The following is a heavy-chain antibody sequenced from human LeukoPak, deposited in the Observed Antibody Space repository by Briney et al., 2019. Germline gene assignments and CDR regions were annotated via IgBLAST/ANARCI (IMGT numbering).Heavy chain of an antibody. CDR2: INSDGSST. CDR3: ARRTTVGATNFDY. D-gene: IGHD1-26*01. V-gene: IGHV3-74*01. Sequence: GGSLRLSCAASGFTFSSYWMHWVRQAPGEGLVWVSRINSDGSSTTYADSAKGRFTIPRDNTKNTLYLQMNSLRAEDTAVYYCARRTTVGATNFDYWGQGSLVTVSS. CDR1: GFTFSSYW. J-gene: IGHJ4*02.